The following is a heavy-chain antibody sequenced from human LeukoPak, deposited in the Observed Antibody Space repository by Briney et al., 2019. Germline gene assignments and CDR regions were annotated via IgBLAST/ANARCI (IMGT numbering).Heavy chain of an antibody. CDR1: GFTFSSYA. Sequence: PGGSLRLSCAASGFTFSSYAMSWVRQAPGKGLEWVSAISGSGGSTYYADSMKGRFTISRDNAKNSLYLQMNSLRAEDTAVYYCAHSSGYAYGLDYWGQGTLVTVSS. V-gene: IGHV3-23*01. CDR3: AHSSGYAYGLDY. J-gene: IGHJ4*02. D-gene: IGHD5-18*01. CDR2: ISGSGGST.